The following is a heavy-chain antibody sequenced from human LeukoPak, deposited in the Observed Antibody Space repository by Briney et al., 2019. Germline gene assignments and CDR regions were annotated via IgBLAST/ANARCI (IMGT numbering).Heavy chain of an antibody. CDR1: GGTFSSYA. V-gene: IGHV1-69*13. CDR3: ARVRVVGATVGAFDI. D-gene: IGHD1-26*01. Sequence: SVKVSCKASGGTFSSYAISWVRQAPGQGLEWMGGIIPIFGTANYAQKFQGRVTITADESTSTAYMELSSLRSEDTAVYYCARVRVVGATVGAFDIWGQGTMVTVSS. CDR2: IIPIFGTA. J-gene: IGHJ3*02.